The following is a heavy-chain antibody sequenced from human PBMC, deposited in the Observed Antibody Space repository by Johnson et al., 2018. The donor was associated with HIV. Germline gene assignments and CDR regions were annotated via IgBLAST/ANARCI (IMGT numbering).Heavy chain of an antibody. D-gene: IGHD1-26*01. CDR1: GFTFSSYA. J-gene: IGHJ3*02. Sequence: QVQLVESGGGVVQPGRSLRLSCAASGFTFSSYAMHWVRQPPGKGLEWVAVISYDGSNKYYADSVKGRFTISRDNSKNTLYLQMNSLRAEDTAVYYCARVRWELPDGAFDIWGQGTMVTVSS. V-gene: IGHV3-30*04. CDR3: ARVRWELPDGAFDI. CDR2: ISYDGSNK.